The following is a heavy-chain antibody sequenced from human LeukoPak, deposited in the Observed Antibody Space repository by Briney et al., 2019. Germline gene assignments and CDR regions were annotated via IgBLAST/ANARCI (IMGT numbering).Heavy chain of an antibody. Sequence: GGSLRLSCAASGFTFSSYSMNWVRQAPGKGLEWVSYISSSSSTIYYADSVKGRFTISRDNAKNSLYLQMNSLRAEDTAVYYCARSITMIVVVPFVYWGQGTLVTVSS. V-gene: IGHV3-48*01. CDR2: ISSSSSTI. CDR3: ARSITMIVVVPFVY. CDR1: GFTFSSYS. D-gene: IGHD3-22*01. J-gene: IGHJ4*02.